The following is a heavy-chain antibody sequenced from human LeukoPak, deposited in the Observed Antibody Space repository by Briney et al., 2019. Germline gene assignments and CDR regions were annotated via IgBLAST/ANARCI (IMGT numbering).Heavy chain of an antibody. J-gene: IGHJ4*02. Sequence: ASAKVSCKASGYTFTGYYMHWVRQAPGQGLEWMGRINPNNDGTNYAQKFQGRVTMTRDTSISTAYMELSRLRSDDTAVYYCARGDGPYYYDSSGRHYWGQGTLVTVSS. D-gene: IGHD3-22*01. CDR1: GYTFTGYY. CDR3: ARGDGPYYYDSSGRHY. CDR2: INPNNDGT. V-gene: IGHV1-2*06.